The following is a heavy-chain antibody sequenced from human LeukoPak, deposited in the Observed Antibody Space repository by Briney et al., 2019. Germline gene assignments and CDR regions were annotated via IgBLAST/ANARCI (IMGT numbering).Heavy chain of an antibody. D-gene: IGHD3-22*01. CDR2: INPTSAGT. Sequence: ASVKVSCKASGYTFTGDYMHWVRQAPGQGLEWVVGINPTSAGTTYAQKSQGRVTTPRHTSLRTACMALSRPRSAHTAVYYCARERHYYDSSGYSAYWGQGTLVTVSS. CDR3: ARERHYYDSSGYSAY. J-gene: IGHJ4*02. CDR1: GYTFTGDY. V-gene: IGHV1-2*02.